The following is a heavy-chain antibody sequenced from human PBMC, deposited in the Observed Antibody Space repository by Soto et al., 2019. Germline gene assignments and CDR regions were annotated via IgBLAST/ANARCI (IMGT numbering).Heavy chain of an antibody. Sequence: QVQLVQSGAEVKKPGSSVKVSCKASGGTFSSYTISWVRQAPGQGLEWMGRIIPILNIANYAQKIQGRVTITADKSTSTAYMELSSMRSQDTAMYLCAWSRGSYGLDVWGQGTTVTVSS. CDR3: AWSRGSYGLDV. V-gene: IGHV1-69*02. D-gene: IGHD3-10*01. J-gene: IGHJ6*02. CDR1: GGTFSSYT. CDR2: IIPILNIA.